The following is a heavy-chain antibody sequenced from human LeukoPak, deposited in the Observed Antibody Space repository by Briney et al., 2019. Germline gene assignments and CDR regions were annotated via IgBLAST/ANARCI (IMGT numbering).Heavy chain of an antibody. D-gene: IGHD3-10*01. J-gene: IGHJ3*02. CDR2: IWYDGSDK. CDR3: ARDKGRGAFDI. Sequence: GRSLRLSCAASGFTFSSYGMHWVRQAPGKGLEWVAVIWYDGSDKYYADSVKGRFTISRDNSKNTLYLQMNSLRAEDTAVYYCARDKGRGAFDIWGHGTRVTVSS. CDR1: GFTFSSYG. V-gene: IGHV3-33*01.